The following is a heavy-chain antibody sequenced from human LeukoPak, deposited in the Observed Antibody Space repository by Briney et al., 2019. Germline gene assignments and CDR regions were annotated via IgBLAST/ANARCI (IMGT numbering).Heavy chain of an antibody. CDR2: IYYSGST. CDR3: AKASVDTAMVYY. Sequence: SETLSLTCAVYGGSFSGYYWSWIRQPPGKGLEWIGYIYYSGSTYYNPSLKSRVTISVDTSKNQFSLKLSSVTAADTAVYYCAKASVDTAMVYYWGQGTLVTVSS. J-gene: IGHJ4*02. D-gene: IGHD5-18*01. V-gene: IGHV4-30-4*01. CDR1: GGSFSGYY.